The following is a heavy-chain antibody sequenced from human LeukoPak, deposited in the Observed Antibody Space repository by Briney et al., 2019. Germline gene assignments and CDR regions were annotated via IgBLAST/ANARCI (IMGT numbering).Heavy chain of an antibody. V-gene: IGHV3-30-3*01. CDR1: GFTFSSYA. CDR2: ISYDGSNK. D-gene: IGHD3-22*01. CDR3: ARVYYDSSGYYWELDC. Sequence: PGGSLRLSCAASGFTFSSYAMHWVRQAPGKGLEWVAVISYDGSNKYYADSVKGRFTISRDNSKNTLYLQMNSLRAEDTAVYYCARVYYDSSGYYWELDCWGQGTLVTVSS. J-gene: IGHJ4*02.